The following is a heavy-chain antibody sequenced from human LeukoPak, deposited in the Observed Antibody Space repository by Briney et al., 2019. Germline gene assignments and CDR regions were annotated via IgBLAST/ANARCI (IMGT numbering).Heavy chain of an antibody. J-gene: IGHJ4*02. CDR1: GYTFTSYD. CDR3: ATDSLTYYYGSGSYYNLDY. V-gene: IGHV1-2*04. Sequence: ASVKVSCKASGYTFTSYDINWVRQAPGQGLEWMGWINPNSGGTNYAQKFQGWVTMTRDTSISTAYMELSRLRSDDTAVYYCATDSLTYYYGSGSYYNLDYWGQGTLVTVSS. CDR2: INPNSGGT. D-gene: IGHD3-10*01.